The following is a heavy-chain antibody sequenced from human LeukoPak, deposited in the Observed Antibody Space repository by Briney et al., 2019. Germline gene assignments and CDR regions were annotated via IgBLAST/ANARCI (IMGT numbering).Heavy chain of an antibody. J-gene: IGHJ4*02. D-gene: IGHD6-6*01. V-gene: IGHV3-66*01. CDR1: GFTVTSNH. CDR2: IYTGGTT. Sequence: GGSLRLSCAASGFTVTSNHMNWVRQAPGKGLEWVSIIYTGGTTHYEESLKERFTISRDDSINTLYLQMNSLRAEDTAVYYCARDSSAYYFDYWGQGTLVTVSS. CDR3: ARDSSAYYFDY.